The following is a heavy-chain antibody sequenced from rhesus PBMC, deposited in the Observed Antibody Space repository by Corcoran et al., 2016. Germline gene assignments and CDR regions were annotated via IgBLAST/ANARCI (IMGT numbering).Heavy chain of an antibody. CDR1: GFTFSSYG. Sequence: EVQLVESGGGLVQPGGSLRLSCAASGFTFSSYGMYWVRQAPGKGLEGSSAINRGGGSTYYADSVKGRFTISRDNSKNTLSLQMNSLRAEDTAVYYCAKDRIQTDFDYWGQGVLVTVSS. CDR2: INRGGGST. J-gene: IGHJ4*01. V-gene: IGHV3S25*01. D-gene: IGHD4-23*01. CDR3: AKDRIQTDFDY.